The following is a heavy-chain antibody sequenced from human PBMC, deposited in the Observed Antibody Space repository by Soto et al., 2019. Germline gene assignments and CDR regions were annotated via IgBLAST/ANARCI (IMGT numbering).Heavy chain of an antibody. J-gene: IGHJ6*02. CDR2: INPSGGST. D-gene: IGHD1-7*01. CDR3: ARDPRHKLELYYYYGMDV. CDR1: GYTFTSYY. Sequence: ASVKVSCNASGYTFTSYYMHWVRQAPGQGLEWMGIINPSGGSTIYAQKFQGRVTMTRDTSTSTVYMELSGLRSEDTAVYYCARDPRHKLELYYYYGMDVWAQGTTVTVSS. V-gene: IGHV1-46*01.